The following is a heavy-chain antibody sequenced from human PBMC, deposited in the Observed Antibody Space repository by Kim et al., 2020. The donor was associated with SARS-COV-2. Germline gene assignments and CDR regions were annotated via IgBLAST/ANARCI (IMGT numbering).Heavy chain of an antibody. CDR3: ARLGPLWFGELGGFDY. J-gene: IGHJ4*02. D-gene: IGHD3-10*01. V-gene: IGHV5-10-1*01. Sequence: GESLKISCKGSGYSFTSYWISWVRQMPGKGLEWMGRIDPSDSYTNYSPSFQGHVTISADKSISTAYLQWSSLKASDTAMYYCARLGPLWFGELGGFDYWGQGTLVTVSS. CDR2: IDPSDSYT. CDR1: GYSFTSYW.